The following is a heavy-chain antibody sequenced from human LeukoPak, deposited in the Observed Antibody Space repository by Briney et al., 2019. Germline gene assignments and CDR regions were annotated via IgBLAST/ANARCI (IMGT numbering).Heavy chain of an antibody. CDR3: AKDLSGSYCPDF. J-gene: IGHJ4*02. V-gene: IGHV3-33*06. CDR1: GFTFSSYA. D-gene: IGHD1-26*01. Sequence: GGSLRLSCTASGFTFSSYAMHWLRQPPGKGLEWVATIWHDGSNENYAGSVKGRLTISRDNPKNTLYLAMNSLRPEDTAVYYCAKDLSGSYCPDFWGQGTLVTVSS. CDR2: IWHDGSNE.